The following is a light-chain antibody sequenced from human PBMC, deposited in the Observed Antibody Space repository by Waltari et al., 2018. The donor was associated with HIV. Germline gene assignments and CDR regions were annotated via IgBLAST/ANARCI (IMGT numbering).Light chain of an antibody. CDR1: SSDVGGYNS. CDR2: DVS. Sequence: QSALTQPASVSGSPGQSITISCTGTSSDVGGYNSVSWSQQPTGKAPHPMIYDVSKRPSGLSNRFSGSKSGNTASLTISGLQAEDEADYYCCSYTTSATRVFGGGTKLTVL. V-gene: IGLV2-14*03. J-gene: IGLJ3*02. CDR3: CSYTTSATRV.